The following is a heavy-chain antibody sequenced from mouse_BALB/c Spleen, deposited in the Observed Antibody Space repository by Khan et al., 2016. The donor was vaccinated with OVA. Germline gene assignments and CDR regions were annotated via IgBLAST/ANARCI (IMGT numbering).Heavy chain of an antibody. Sequence: VQLKESGPSLVKPSQTLSLTCSVTGDSITSGYWNWIRKFPGNKLEYMGYISYSGNTYYNPSLKSRISITRDTSKNQYYLQLNSVTTADTATFYCACELRGFTYWGQGTLVTVSA. J-gene: IGHJ3*01. CDR3: ACELRGFTY. D-gene: IGHD1-1*01. CDR1: GDSITSGY. CDR2: ISYSGNT. V-gene: IGHV3-8*02.